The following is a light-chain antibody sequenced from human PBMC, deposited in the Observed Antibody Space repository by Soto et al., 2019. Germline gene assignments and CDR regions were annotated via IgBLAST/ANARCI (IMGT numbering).Light chain of an antibody. Sequence: EIVLTQSPGSLSLSPGDRATLSCRASQSVGGNVAWYQQIPGQPPKLLIFGASSRATGIADKFSGSGSGTDFTLTISSLEPEDFAVYYCQQRLMTFGQGTKVDI. J-gene: IGKJ1*01. CDR2: GAS. V-gene: IGKV3-11*01. CDR1: QSVGGN. CDR3: QQRLMT.